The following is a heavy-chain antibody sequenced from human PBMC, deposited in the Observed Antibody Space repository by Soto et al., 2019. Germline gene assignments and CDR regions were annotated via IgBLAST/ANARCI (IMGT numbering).Heavy chain of an antibody. Sequence: QVQLVQSGAEVKKPGSSVKVSCEASGGTFSSYAISWVRQAPGQGLEWMGGIIPIFGTANYAQKFQGRVTITADESTSTAYMELSSLRSEDTAVYYCARDTADYGGNPPYFQHWGQGTLVTVSS. V-gene: IGHV1-69*12. CDR2: IIPIFGTA. CDR3: ARDTADYGGNPPYFQH. CDR1: GGTFSSYA. D-gene: IGHD4-17*01. J-gene: IGHJ1*01.